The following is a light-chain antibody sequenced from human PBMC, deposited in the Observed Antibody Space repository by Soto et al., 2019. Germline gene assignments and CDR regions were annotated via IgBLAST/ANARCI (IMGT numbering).Light chain of an antibody. CDR1: SSNIGSNY. CDR3: AAWDDSLSAPRV. V-gene: IGLV1-47*02. Sequence: QSVLTQPPSASGTPGQRVTISCSGSSSNIGSNYVYWYQQLPGTAPKLLIYSNNQRPSGVPDRFSGSKSGTSASLAISGLRSEDEADYYCAAWDDSLSAPRVFGTGTKLTVL. J-gene: IGLJ1*01. CDR2: SNN.